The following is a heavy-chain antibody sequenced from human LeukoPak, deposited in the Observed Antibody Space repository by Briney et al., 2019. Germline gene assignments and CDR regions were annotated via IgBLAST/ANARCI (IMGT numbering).Heavy chain of an antibody. Sequence: GASVKVSCKASGYTFTGYYMHWVRQAPGQGLEWVGWINPNSGGTNYAQKFQGRVTMTRDTSISTAYMELSRLRSDDTAVYYCARDLGRGTTAPGYSSSWSPPTADYWGQGTLVTVSS. D-gene: IGHD6-13*01. J-gene: IGHJ4*02. CDR1: GYTFTGYY. CDR2: INPNSGGT. V-gene: IGHV1-2*02. CDR3: ARDLGRGTTAPGYSSSWSPPTADY.